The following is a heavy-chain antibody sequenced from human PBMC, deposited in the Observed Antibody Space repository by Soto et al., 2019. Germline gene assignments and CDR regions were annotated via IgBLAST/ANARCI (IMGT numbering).Heavy chain of an antibody. CDR2: MNPNTGNT. V-gene: IGHV1-8*01. CDR1: GYTFTSYD. Sequence: QVQLVQSGAEVKKPGASVTVSCKASGYTFTSYDINWVRQATGQGLEWMGWMNPNTGNTGYAQKFQGRVTMTRNTSLSTAYMELSSLRSEDTAVYYCARWGDIVLMVNDYWGQGTLVTVSS. CDR3: ARWGDIVLMVNDY. D-gene: IGHD2-8*01. J-gene: IGHJ4*02.